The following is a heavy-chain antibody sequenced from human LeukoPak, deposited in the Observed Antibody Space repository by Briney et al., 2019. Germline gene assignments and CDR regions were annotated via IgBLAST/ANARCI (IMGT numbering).Heavy chain of an antibody. CDR1: GGTFSSYA. Sequence: SVKVSCKASGGTFSSYAISWVRQAPGQGLEWMGGIIPIFGTANYAQKFQGRVAITADESTSTAYMELSSLRSEDTAVYYCASKGISYYDILTGHYFDYWGQGTLVTVSS. J-gene: IGHJ4*02. CDR2: IIPIFGTA. V-gene: IGHV1-69*13. CDR3: ASKGISYYDILTGHYFDY. D-gene: IGHD3-9*01.